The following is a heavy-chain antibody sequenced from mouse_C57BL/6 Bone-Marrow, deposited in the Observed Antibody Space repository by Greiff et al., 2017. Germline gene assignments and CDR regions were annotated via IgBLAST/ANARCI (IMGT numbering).Heavy chain of an antibody. CDR1: GFTFSDAW. V-gene: IGHV6-6*01. CDR2: IRNKANNHAT. CDR3: RFYGREYFDV. Sequence: EVKLVESGGGLVQPGGSMKLSCAASGFTFSDAWMDWVRQSPEKGLEWVADIRNKANNHATYYAESVKGRFTISRDDSKSSVYLQMNSLRAEDTGIYYCRFYGREYFDVWGTGTTVTVSS. D-gene: IGHD1-1*01. J-gene: IGHJ1*03.